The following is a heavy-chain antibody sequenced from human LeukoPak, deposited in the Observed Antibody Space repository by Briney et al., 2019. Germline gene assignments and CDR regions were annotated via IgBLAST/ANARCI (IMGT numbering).Heavy chain of an antibody. D-gene: IGHD5-18*01. V-gene: IGHV4-38-2*02. J-gene: IGHJ4*02. CDR3: ARLYSYGYALFDY. CDR2: IYHSGST. Sequence: SETLSLTCTVSGYSISTGYYWGWIRQPPGKGLEWIGSIYHSGSTYYNPSLKSRVTISVDTSKNQFSLKLNSVTAADTAVYYCARLYSYGYALFDYWGQGTLVTVSS. CDR1: GYSISTGYY.